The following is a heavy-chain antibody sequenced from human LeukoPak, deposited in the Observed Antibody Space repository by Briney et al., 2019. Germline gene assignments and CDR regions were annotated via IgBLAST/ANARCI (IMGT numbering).Heavy chain of an antibody. CDR2: ISYDGSNK. Sequence: GRSLRLSCAASGFSFNSYTIHWVRQAPGKGLEWVAVISYDGSNKYYTDSVKGRFTISRDNSKDTLFLQMNSLRPEDTAVYYCANLGQSRYCSGDNCQFIWGQGTMVTVSS. D-gene: IGHD2-15*01. V-gene: IGHV3-30-3*01. CDR3: ANLGQSRYCSGDNCQFI. J-gene: IGHJ3*02. CDR1: GFSFNSYT.